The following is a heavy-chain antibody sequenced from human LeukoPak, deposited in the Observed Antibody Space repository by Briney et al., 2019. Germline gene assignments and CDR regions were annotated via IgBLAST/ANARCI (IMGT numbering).Heavy chain of an antibody. CDR2: IIPIFGTA. Sequence: GASVKVSCKASGGTFSSSAISWVRQAPGQGLEWMGGIIPIFGTANYAQKFQGRVTITADESTSTAYMELSSLRSEDTAVYYCARGLGGYCSSTSCPFDYWGQGTLVTVFS. D-gene: IGHD2-2*01. CDR3: ARGLGGYCSSTSCPFDY. V-gene: IGHV1-69*13. J-gene: IGHJ4*02. CDR1: GGTFSSSA.